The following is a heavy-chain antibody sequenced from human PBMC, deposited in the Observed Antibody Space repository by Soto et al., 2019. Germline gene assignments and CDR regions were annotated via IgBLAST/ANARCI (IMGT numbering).Heavy chain of an antibody. J-gene: IGHJ1*01. CDR3: ATPYYFNH. CDR1: GFMFSAYT. V-gene: IGHV3-21*01. CDR2: ISDDSTYI. D-gene: IGHD3-16*01. Sequence: GGSLRLSCAASGFMFSAYTMDWVRQAPGKGLEWLSSISDDSTYIDYADSLRGRFTVSRDNARKSLYLQMDSLGPEDTGVYYCATPYYFNHWGPGTLVPVSS.